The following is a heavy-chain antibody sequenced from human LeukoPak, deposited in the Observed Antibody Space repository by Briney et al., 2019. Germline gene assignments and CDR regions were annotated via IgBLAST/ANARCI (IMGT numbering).Heavy chain of an antibody. V-gene: IGHV3-48*02. CDR1: GFTFSSYS. CDR2: ISSSSSTI. J-gene: IGHJ6*02. Sequence: GALSLSCAASGFTFSSYSMNWVRQAPGKGLEWVSYISSSSSTIYYADSVKGRFTISRDNAKNSLYLQMNSLRDEDTAVYYCARLLKPGRYCSGGSCYYYYGMDVWGQGTTVTVSS. CDR3: ARLLKPGRYCSGGSCYYYYGMDV. D-gene: IGHD2-15*01.